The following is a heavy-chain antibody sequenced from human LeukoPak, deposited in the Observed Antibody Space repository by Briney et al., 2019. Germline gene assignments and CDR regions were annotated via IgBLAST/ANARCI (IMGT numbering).Heavy chain of an antibody. CDR2: MKQDGSEE. D-gene: IGHD6-19*01. Sequence: PGGSLRLSCAASGFTFSTYWMSWVRQTSEKGLEWLAIMKQDGSEEYYVDSVKGRFTISRDNAKNSLYLQMNSLRAEDTAVYYCAGHSSGPDFWGQGTLVTVSS. V-gene: IGHV3-7*01. J-gene: IGHJ4*02. CDR1: GFTFSTYW. CDR3: AGHSSGPDF.